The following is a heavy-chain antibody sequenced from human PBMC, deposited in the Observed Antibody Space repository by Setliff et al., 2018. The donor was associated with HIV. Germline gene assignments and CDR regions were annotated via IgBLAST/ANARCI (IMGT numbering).Heavy chain of an antibody. CDR3: SREITAAGGLNYDYMDV. CDR2: INPDSGGT. V-gene: IGHV1-2*06. J-gene: IGHJ6*03. Sequence: ASVKVSCKASGYTFNGYYMNGVRQAPGQGLEWMGQINPDSGGTNYAQKFQGRGTMTRDKSISTAYMELNRLRSYDTAVYYCSREITAAGGLNYDYMDVWGKGTTVTVSS. D-gene: IGHD6-13*01. CDR1: GYTFNGYY.